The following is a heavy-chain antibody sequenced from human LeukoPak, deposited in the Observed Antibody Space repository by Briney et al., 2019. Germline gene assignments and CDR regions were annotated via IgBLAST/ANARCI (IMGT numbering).Heavy chain of an antibody. J-gene: IGHJ4*02. V-gene: IGHV4-34*01. CDR1: GGSFSGYY. CDR2: INHSGST. D-gene: IGHD1-26*01. Sequence: SETLSLTCAVYGGSFSGYYWSWIRQPPGKGLEWIGEINHSGSTNYNPSLKSRVTISVDTSKNQFSLKLSSVTAADTAVYYCARAAYSGSYHSDYWGQGTLVTVSS. CDR3: ARAAYSGSYHSDY.